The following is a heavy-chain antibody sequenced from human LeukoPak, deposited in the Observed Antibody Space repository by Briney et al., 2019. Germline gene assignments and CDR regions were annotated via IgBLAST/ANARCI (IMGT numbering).Heavy chain of an antibody. CDR3: ARWRDYGDYYFDY. V-gene: IGHV4-34*01. CDR1: GGSFSGYY. CDR2: INRSGST. D-gene: IGHD4-17*01. J-gene: IGHJ4*02. Sequence: PSETLSLTCAVYGGSFSGYYWSWIRQPPGKGLEWIGEINRSGSTNYNPSLKSRVTISVDTSKNQFSLKLSSVTAADTAVYYCARWRDYGDYYFDYWGQGTLVTVSS.